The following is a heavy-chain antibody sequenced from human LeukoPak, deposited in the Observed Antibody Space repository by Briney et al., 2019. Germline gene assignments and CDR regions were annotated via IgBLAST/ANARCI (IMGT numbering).Heavy chain of an antibody. Sequence: ASVKVSCKASGYTFSSYDINWVRQTTGQGLEWMGWMNPNSGNTGYAQKFQGRVTMTRNTSISTAYMELSRLRSEDTAVYYCARGYQKWLADYWGQGTLVTVSS. V-gene: IGHV1-8*01. J-gene: IGHJ4*02. CDR1: GYTFSSYD. CDR2: MNPNSGNT. CDR3: ARGYQKWLADY. D-gene: IGHD3-22*01.